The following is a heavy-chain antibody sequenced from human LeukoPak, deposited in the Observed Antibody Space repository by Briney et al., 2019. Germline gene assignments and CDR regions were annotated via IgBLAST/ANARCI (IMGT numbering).Heavy chain of an antibody. CDR1: GYSFTSYW. D-gene: IGHD2-2*01. CDR2: IYPGDSDT. CDR3: ARLIRPQSQLHLGGWFAA. Sequence: GESLKISCKGSGYSFTSYWIGWVRQMPGKGLEWMGIIYPGDSDTRYSPSFQGQVTISADKSISTAYLQWSSLKASDTAMYYCARLIRPQSQLHLGGWFAAWGQGTLVTVS. V-gene: IGHV5-51*01. J-gene: IGHJ5*02.